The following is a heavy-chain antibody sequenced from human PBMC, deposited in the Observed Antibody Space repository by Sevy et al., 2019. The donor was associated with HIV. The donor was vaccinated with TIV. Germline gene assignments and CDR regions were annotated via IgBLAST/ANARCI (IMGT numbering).Heavy chain of an antibody. Sequence: GGSLRLSCAASGFTFSSFAMGWVRQAPGKGLDWISVISGTGDHTYDADSVKGRFTISRDNSKNTLFLQMNSLRAEDTAIFYCAKKMGGGSGMAFLVDYWGQGTLVTVSS. CDR2: ISGTGDHT. V-gene: IGHV3-23*01. J-gene: IGHJ4*02. CDR1: GFTFSSFA. D-gene: IGHD5-18*01. CDR3: AKKMGGGSGMAFLVDY.